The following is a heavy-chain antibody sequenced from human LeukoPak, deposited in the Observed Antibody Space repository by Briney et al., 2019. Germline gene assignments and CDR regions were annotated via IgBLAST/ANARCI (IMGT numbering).Heavy chain of an antibody. Sequence: PGGSLRLSCAASGFTFGNYAMSWVRQAPGKGLEWVSAISGSGASTYFADSVKGRFTISRDNSKNTLYLQMNSLRAEDTAVYYCAKDFAQLWPYDAFDIWGQGTMVTVSS. CDR3: AKDFAQLWPYDAFDI. J-gene: IGHJ3*02. D-gene: IGHD5-18*01. CDR2: ISGSGAST. V-gene: IGHV3-23*01. CDR1: GFTFGNYA.